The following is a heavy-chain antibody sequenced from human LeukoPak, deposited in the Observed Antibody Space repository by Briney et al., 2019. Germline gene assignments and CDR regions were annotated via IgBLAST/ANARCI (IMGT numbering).Heavy chain of an antibody. D-gene: IGHD5-18*01. CDR3: TSPGGDTAIYYYYYYMDV. CDR1: GFTFSGSA. Sequence: GGSLKLSCAASGFTFSGSAMHWVRQASGKGLEWVGRIRSKANSYATAYAASVKGRFTISRDDSKNTAYLQMNSLKTEDTAVYYCTSPGGDTAIYYYYYYMDVWGKGTTVTVSS. CDR2: IRSKANSYAT. V-gene: IGHV3-73*01. J-gene: IGHJ6*03.